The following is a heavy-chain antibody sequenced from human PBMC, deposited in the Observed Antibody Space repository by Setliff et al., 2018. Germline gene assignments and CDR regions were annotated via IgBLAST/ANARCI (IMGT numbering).Heavy chain of an antibody. CDR3: ARDGLGAFSLRSMDV. V-gene: IGHV4-31*01. J-gene: IGHJ6*04. CDR2: IYYSGST. CDR1: DGSFSGYY. Sequence: LSLTCAVYDGSFSGYYWSWIRQHPGMGLEWIGYIYYSGSTYHNPSLKTLVTISVDTSKNQFSLKLSSVTAADTAVYYCARDGLGAFSLRSMDVWGKGTTVTVSS. D-gene: IGHD3-3*02.